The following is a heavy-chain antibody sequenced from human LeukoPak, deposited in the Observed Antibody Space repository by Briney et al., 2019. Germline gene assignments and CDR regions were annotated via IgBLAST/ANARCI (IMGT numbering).Heavy chain of an antibody. V-gene: IGHV1-24*01. CDR2: FDPEDGET. D-gene: IGHD6-19*01. Sequence: ASVKVSCKVSGYTLTELSMHWVRQAPGKGLEWMGGFDPEDGETIYAQKFQGRVTMTEDTSTDTAYMELSSLRSEDTAVYYCATAPPEWLALDYWGQGTLVTVSS. CDR1: GYTLTELS. J-gene: IGHJ4*02. CDR3: ATAPPEWLALDY.